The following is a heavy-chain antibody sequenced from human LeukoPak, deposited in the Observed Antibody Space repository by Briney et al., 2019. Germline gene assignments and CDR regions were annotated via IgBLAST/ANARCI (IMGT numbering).Heavy chain of an antibody. CDR1: GRNISSYY. CDR2: IYYSGST. J-gene: IGHJ4*02. V-gene: IGHV4-59*08. CDR3: ARHHSSGWSPFDY. D-gene: IGHD6-19*01. Sequence: PQTPSLTCTIPGRNISSYYWSWNRQPPGKGMEWIGYIYYSGSTNYNPSLKSRVTISVDTSKNQFSLKLSSVTAADTAVYYCARHHSSGWSPFDYWGQGTLVTVSS.